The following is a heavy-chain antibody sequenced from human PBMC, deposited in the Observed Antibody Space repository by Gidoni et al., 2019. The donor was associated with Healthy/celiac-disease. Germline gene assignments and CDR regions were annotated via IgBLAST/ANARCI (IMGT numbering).Heavy chain of an antibody. J-gene: IGHJ6*02. V-gene: IGHV3-33*01. CDR3: ARFFGVVIKRGGMDV. Sequence: QVQLVESGGGVVQPGRSLRLSCAASGFTFSSYGMHWVRQAPGKGLEWVAVIWYDGSNKYYADSVKGRFTISRDNSKNTLYLQMNSLRAEDTAVYYCARFFGVVIKRGGMDVWGQGTTVTVSS. CDR1: GFTFSSYG. D-gene: IGHD3-3*01. CDR2: IWYDGSNK.